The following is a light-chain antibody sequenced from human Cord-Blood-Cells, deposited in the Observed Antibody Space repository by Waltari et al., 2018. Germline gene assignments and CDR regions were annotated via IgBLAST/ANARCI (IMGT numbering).Light chain of an antibody. CDR3: SSYAGSNVV. V-gene: IGLV2-8*01. Sequence: QSALTQPPSASGSPGQSVTISCTGTSSDVGGYNYVSWYQQHPGKAPNLMIYEVSKRPSGVPDRFSGSKSGNTASLTVSGIQAEDEADYYCSSYAGSNVVFGGGTKLTVL. CDR1: SSDVGGYNY. J-gene: IGLJ2*01. CDR2: EVS.